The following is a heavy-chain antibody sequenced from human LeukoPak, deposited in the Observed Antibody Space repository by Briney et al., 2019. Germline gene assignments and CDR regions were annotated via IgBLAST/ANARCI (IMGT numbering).Heavy chain of an antibody. CDR1: GFTVSSNY. Sequence: PGGSLRLSCAASGFTVSSNYMSWVRQAPGKGLEWVSVIYSGGSTYYADSVKGRFTISRDNSKNTLYLQMNSLRAEDTAVYYCARVTMVRGVTYYYGMDVWGQGTTVTVSS. D-gene: IGHD3-10*01. V-gene: IGHV3-66*01. CDR3: ARVTMVRGVTYYYGMDV. J-gene: IGHJ6*02. CDR2: IYSGGST.